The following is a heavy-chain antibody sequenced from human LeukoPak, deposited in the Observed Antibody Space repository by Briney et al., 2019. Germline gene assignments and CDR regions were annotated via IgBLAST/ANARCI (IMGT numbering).Heavy chain of an antibody. J-gene: IGHJ6*02. V-gene: IGHV3-21*01. CDR3: ARDHRITMVRGVTGMDV. CDR2: ISSSSSYI. D-gene: IGHD3-10*01. CDR1: GFTFSNYA. Sequence: PGGSLRLSCVASGFTFSNYAMTWVRQAPGKGLEWVSPISSSSSYIYYADSVKGRFTISRDNAKNSLYLRMNSLRAEDTAVYYCARDHRITMVRGVTGMDVWGQGTTVTVSS.